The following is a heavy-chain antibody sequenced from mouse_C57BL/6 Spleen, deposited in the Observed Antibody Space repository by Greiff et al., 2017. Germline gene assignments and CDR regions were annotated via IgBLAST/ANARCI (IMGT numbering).Heavy chain of an antibody. J-gene: IGHJ3*01. CDR3: AREGRQLRPFAY. CDR1: GYAFSSSW. V-gene: IGHV1-82*01. CDR2: IYPGDGDT. Sequence: VQLQQSGPELVKPGASVKISCKASGYAFSSSWMNWVKQRPGKGLEWIGRIYPGDGDTNYNGKFKGKATLTADKSSSTAYMQLSSLTSEDSAVYFCAREGRQLRPFAYWGQGTLVTVSA. D-gene: IGHD3-2*02.